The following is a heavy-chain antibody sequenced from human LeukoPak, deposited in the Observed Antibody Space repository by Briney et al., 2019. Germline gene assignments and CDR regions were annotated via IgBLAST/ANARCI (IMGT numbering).Heavy chain of an antibody. J-gene: IGHJ5*02. D-gene: IGHD6-19*01. CDR3: ARECIAVAGTRWFDP. V-gene: IGHV1-2*02. CDR2: INPNSGGT. CDR1: GYTFTGYY. Sequence: GASVKVSCKASGYTFTGYYMHWVRQAPGQGLEWMGWINPNSGGTNYAQKFQGRVTMTRDTSISTAYMELSRLRSDDTAVYYCARECIAVAGTRWFDPWGQGTLVTVSS.